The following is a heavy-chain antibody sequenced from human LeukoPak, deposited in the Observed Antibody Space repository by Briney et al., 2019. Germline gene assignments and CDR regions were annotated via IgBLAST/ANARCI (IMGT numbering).Heavy chain of an antibody. D-gene: IGHD6-13*01. CDR1: GYTLTELS. V-gene: IGHV1-24*01. CDR3: ATVSSWTNYFDY. Sequence: ASVKVSCKVSGYTLTELSMHWVRQAPGKGLEWMGGFDPEDGETIYAQKLQGRVTMTEDTSTDTAYMELSSLRSEDTAVYYCATVSSWTNYFDYWGQGTLVTVSS. CDR2: FDPEDGET. J-gene: IGHJ4*02.